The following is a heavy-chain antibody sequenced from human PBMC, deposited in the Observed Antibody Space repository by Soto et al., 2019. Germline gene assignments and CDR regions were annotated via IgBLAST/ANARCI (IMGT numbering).Heavy chain of an antibody. CDR1: GLTFSIYW. CDR3: ARPYAGSYDSDH. D-gene: IGHD1-26*01. Sequence: GGSLRLSCAASGLTFSIYWMHWVRQAPGKGLVWVSRINTDGSTTNYADSVKGRFTISRDNAKNTLYLQMNSLRAEDTAVYYCARPYAGSYDSDHWGKETLVTVSS. J-gene: IGHJ4*02. V-gene: IGHV3-74*01. CDR2: INTDGSTT.